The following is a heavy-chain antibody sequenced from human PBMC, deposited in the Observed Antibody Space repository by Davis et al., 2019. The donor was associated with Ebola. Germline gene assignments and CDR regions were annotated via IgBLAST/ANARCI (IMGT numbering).Heavy chain of an antibody. V-gene: IGHV1-3*04. Sequence: ASVKVSCKASGYTFTSYAMHWVRQAPGQRLEWMGWINTGNGNTKYSQKFQGRVTITRDTSASIAYMELSSLRSEDTAVYYCARDGGRGSAAAGTCLDYWGQRTLVTVSS. CDR1: GYTFTSYA. CDR3: ARDGGRGSAAAGTCLDY. J-gene: IGHJ4*02. D-gene: IGHD6-13*01. CDR2: INTGNGNT.